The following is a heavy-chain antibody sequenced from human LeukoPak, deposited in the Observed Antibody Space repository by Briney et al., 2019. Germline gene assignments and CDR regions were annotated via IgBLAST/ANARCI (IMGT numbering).Heavy chain of an antibody. J-gene: IGHJ5*02. CDR1: GGSISSYY. V-gene: IGHV4-4*07. CDR2: IYTSGST. D-gene: IGHD6-13*01. CDR3: ASGPPTAAADWFDP. Sequence: SETLSLTCTVSGGSISSYYWSWIRQPAGKGLEWIGRIYTSGSTNYNPSLKSRVTMSVDTSKNQFSLKLSSVTAADTAVYYCASGPPTAAADWFDPWGQGTLVTVSS.